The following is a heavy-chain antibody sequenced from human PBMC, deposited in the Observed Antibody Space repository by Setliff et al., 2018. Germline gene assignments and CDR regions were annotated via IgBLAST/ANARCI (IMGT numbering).Heavy chain of an antibody. D-gene: IGHD5-18*01. CDR3: ARGTWIQLSALALFDY. V-gene: IGHV4-31*03. CDR2: IYYSGST. CDR1: GGSISSGGYY. J-gene: IGHJ4*02. Sequence: SETLSLTCTVSGGSISSGGYYWSWIRQHPGKGLEWIGYIYYSGSTYYNPSLKSRLTMSVDPSKTQFSLNLNSVTAADTAVYYCARGTWIQLSALALFDYWGQGTLVTVSS.